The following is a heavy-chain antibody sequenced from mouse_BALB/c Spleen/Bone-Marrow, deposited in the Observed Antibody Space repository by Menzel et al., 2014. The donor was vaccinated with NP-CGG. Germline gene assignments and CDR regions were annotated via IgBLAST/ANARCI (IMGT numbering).Heavy chain of an antibody. CDR1: GFTFSSYT. CDR3: TRHVGNPYAMDY. Sequence: DVHLVESGGGLVQPGGSLKLSCAASGFTFSSYTMSWVRQTPEKRLEWVAYISNGGGSTYYPDTIKGRFTISRDNAKNTLYLRMSSLKSEDTAMYYCTRHVGNPYAMDYWGQGTSVTVSS. J-gene: IGHJ4*01. CDR2: ISNGGGST. D-gene: IGHD3-1*01. V-gene: IGHV5-12-2*01.